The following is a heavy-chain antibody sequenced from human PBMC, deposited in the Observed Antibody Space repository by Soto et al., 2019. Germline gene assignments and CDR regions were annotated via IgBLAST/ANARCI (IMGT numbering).Heavy chain of an antibody. Sequence: QVQLVESGGGVVQPGRSLRLSCAASGFTFSSYGMHWVRQAPGKGLEWVAVIWYDGSNKYYADSVKGRFTISRDNSKNTLYLQMNSLRAEDTAVYYCARDPTTPHYYDSSGYPDYWGQGTLVTVSS. D-gene: IGHD3-22*01. CDR2: IWYDGSNK. CDR1: GFTFSSYG. J-gene: IGHJ4*02. V-gene: IGHV3-33*01. CDR3: ARDPTTPHYYDSSGYPDY.